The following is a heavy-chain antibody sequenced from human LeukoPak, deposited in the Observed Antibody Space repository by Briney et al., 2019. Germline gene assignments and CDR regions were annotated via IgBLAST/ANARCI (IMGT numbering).Heavy chain of an antibody. CDR1: GYTFTGYY. J-gene: IGHJ4*02. Sequence: ASVKVSCKASGYTFTGYYVHWVRQAPGQGLEWMGWINPNSGGTNYAQKFQGRVIMTRDTSISTAYMELSRLRSDDTAVYYCARSGTFADFWSGYPDYWGQGTLVTVSS. CDR2: INPNSGGT. CDR3: ARSGTFADFWSGYPDY. V-gene: IGHV1-2*02. D-gene: IGHD3-3*01.